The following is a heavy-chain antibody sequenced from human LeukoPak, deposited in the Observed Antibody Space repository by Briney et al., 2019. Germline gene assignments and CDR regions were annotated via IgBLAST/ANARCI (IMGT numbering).Heavy chain of an antibody. J-gene: IGHJ4*02. Sequence: SGPTLVHPSPPLTLTFTFSGLSLSPRGVGVGWIRHPPVKALEGLALIYSDGDKRYRPSVKSRLTITKDTSKNQVDLKMTNMDPVDTATYYCAHRRYSNGWTGECDYWGQGTRVTVSS. CDR2: IYSDGDK. CDR3: AHRRYSNGWTGECDY. D-gene: IGHD6-19*01. V-gene: IGHV2-5*02. CDR1: GLSLSPRGVG.